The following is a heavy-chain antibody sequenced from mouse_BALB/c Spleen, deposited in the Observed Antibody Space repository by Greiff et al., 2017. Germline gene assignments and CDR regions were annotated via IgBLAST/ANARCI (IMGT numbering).Heavy chain of an antibody. V-gene: IGHV14-3*02. CDR2: IDPANGNT. D-gene: IGHD2-10*02. J-gene: IGHJ3*01. Sequence: VQLQQSGAELVKPGASVKLSCTASGFNIKDTYMHWVKQRPEQGLEWIGRIDPANGNTKYDPKFQGKATITADTSSNTAYLQLSSLTSEDTAVYYCAREGVYGNYVAYWGQGTLVTVSA. CDR3: AREGVYGNYVAY. CDR1: GFNIKDTY.